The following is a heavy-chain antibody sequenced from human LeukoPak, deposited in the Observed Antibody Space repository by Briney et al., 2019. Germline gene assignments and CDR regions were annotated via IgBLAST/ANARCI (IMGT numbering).Heavy chain of an antibody. J-gene: IGHJ4*02. CDR3: TTGGAMYGEFDY. Sequence: GGSLRLSCAAPGFIFTNAWMNWVRQAPGKGLEWVGRIKSKTDGGTTDYAAPVKGRFTVSRDDSKSKLYLQMNSLKTEDTAVYYCTTGGAMYGEFDYWGQGTLVTVSS. CDR2: IKSKTDGGTT. V-gene: IGHV3-15*07. CDR1: GFIFTNAW. D-gene: IGHD3-16*01.